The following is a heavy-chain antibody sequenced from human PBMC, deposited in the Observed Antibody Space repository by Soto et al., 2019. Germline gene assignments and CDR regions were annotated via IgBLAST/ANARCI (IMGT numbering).Heavy chain of an antibody. D-gene: IGHD1-7*01. V-gene: IGHV3-23*01. J-gene: IGHJ6*02. CDR1: GFTFSSYA. CDR3: AKNLLLELQYYYYYGMDV. CDR2: ISGSGGST. Sequence: GGSLRLSCAASGFTFSSYAMSWVRQAPGKGLEWVSAISGSGGSTYYADSVKGRFTISRDNSKNTLYLQMNSLRAEDAAVYYCAKNLLLELQYYYYYGMDVWGQGTTVTVSS.